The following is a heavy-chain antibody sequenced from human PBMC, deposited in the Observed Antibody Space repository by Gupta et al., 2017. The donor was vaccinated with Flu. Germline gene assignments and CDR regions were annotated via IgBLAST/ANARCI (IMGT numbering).Heavy chain of an antibody. Sequence: QVQLVQSGAEVKKPGASVKVSCKASGYTFTSYGISWVRQAPGQGLEWMGWISAYNGNTNYAQKLQARVTMTTDTSTSTAYMELRSLRSDDTAVYYCARVGVVDTAMVNYYYYGMDVWGQGTTVTVSS. CDR2: ISAYNGNT. V-gene: IGHV1-18*01. CDR3: ARVGVVDTAMVNYYYYGMDV. D-gene: IGHD5-18*01. J-gene: IGHJ6*02. CDR1: GYTFTSYG.